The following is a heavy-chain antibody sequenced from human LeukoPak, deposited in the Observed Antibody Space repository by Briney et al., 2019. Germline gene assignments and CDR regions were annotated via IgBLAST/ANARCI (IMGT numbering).Heavy chain of an antibody. Sequence: SETLSLTCAIYGGSFSGYYWSWIRQPPGKGLEWIGEINHSGSTNYNPSLKSRVTISVDTSKNQFSLKLSSVTAADTAVYYCARTRLRVAGTGGVDYWGQGTLVTVSS. J-gene: IGHJ4*02. CDR3: ARTRLRVAGTGGVDY. CDR1: GGSFSGYY. V-gene: IGHV4-34*01. D-gene: IGHD6-19*01. CDR2: INHSGST.